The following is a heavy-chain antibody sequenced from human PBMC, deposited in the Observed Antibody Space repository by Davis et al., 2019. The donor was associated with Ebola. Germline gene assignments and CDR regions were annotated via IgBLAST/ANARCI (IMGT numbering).Heavy chain of an antibody. D-gene: IGHD6-6*01. CDR2: INDIGST. CDR1: GGSFSGYY. V-gene: IGHV4-34*01. Sequence: SETLSLTCAVYGGSFSGYYWSWIRQPPGRGLAWIGEINDIGSTNYNPSLKIRVTISVDKSKNQFSLKLSSVTAADTAVYYCARGEGIAALDDWFDPWGQGTLVTVSS. J-gene: IGHJ5*02. CDR3: ARGEGIAALDDWFDP.